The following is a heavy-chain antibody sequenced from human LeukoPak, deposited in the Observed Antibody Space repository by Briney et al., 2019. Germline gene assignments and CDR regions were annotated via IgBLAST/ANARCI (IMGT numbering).Heavy chain of an antibody. D-gene: IGHD6-19*01. Sequence: QPGGSLRLSCAASGFTFSNAWMSWVRQAPGKGLEWVSAISGSGGSTYYADSVKGRFTISRDNSKNTLYLQMNGLRAEDTAVYYCAKDQSSGWYGYYFDYWGQGTLVTVSS. J-gene: IGHJ4*02. CDR1: GFTFSNAW. CDR2: ISGSGGST. V-gene: IGHV3-23*01. CDR3: AKDQSSGWYGYYFDY.